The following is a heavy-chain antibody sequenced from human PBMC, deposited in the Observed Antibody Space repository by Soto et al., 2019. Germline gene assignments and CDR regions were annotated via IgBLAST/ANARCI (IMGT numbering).Heavy chain of an antibody. CDR3: ARHSDDASFDY. CDR2: IYYSGST. CDR1: GGSISSGGYY. Sequence: PSETLSLTCTVSGGSISSGGYYWSWIRQHPGKGLEWIGYIYYSGSTYYNPSLKSRVTISVDTSKNQFSLKLSSVTAADTAVYYCARHSDDASFDYWGQGTLVTVSS. D-gene: IGHD1-1*01. V-gene: IGHV4-31*03. J-gene: IGHJ4*02.